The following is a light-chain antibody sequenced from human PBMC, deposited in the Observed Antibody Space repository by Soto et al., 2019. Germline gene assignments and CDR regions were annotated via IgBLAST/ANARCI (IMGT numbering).Light chain of an antibody. CDR1: SSDVGGYNY. CDR2: EVS. V-gene: IGLV2-14*01. Sequence: QSAVTQPASVSGSPGQSIIISCTGTSSDVGGYNYVSWYQQYPGKAPKLLIYEVSNRPSGVSHRFSGSKSGNTASLTISGLQAEDEADYYCSSYTSSSTLVFGGGTKLTVL. CDR3: SSYTSSSTLV. J-gene: IGLJ3*02.